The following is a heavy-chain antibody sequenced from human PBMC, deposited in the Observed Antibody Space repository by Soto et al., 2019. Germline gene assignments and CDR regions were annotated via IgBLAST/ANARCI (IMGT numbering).Heavy chain of an antibody. CDR2: IYDSGSA. D-gene: IGHD2-2*02. CDR3: AGGGLDHAYNFGY. J-gene: IGHJ4*02. V-gene: IGHV4-31*03. CDR1: GGSITSDGYY. Sequence: QVQLQESGPGLVKPSQTLSLTCSVSGGSITSDGYYWSWIRQHPGKGLDWIGYIYDSGSAYYNPSLKSRITISVDTSQNQFSLKLRSVTAADTAVYYCAGGGLDHAYNFGYWGQGTLVIVSS.